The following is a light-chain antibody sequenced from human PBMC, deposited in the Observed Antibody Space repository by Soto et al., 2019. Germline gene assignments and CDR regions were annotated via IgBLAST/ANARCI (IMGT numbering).Light chain of an antibody. J-gene: IGKJ1*01. Sequence: EIVLTQSPATLSLSPGERATLSCRASQSVSNYLAWYQQKPGQAPSLLIYGASSRAAGIPDRFSGSGSGTEFTLTISSLQSVDFAVYYCQQYDNWPQTFGQGTKV. CDR2: GAS. CDR1: QSVSNY. V-gene: IGKV3D-15*01. CDR3: QQYDNWPQT.